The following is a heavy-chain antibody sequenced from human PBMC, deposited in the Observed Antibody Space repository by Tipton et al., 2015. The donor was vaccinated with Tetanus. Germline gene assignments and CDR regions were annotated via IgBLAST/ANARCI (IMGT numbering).Heavy chain of an antibody. Sequence: LVKPTETLSLTCAISGGSISGFYWGWIRQPPGKGLEWVGHAYYSGTTNYNPSLKSRVSISVDTSNDQFSLRLTSVTAADTAIYYCARFSYDSGGFYSYFDYWGRGTLVTVSS. V-gene: IGHV4-59*01. D-gene: IGHD3-22*01. CDR3: ARFSYDSGGFYSYFDY. CDR1: GGSISGFY. CDR2: AYYSGTT. J-gene: IGHJ4*02.